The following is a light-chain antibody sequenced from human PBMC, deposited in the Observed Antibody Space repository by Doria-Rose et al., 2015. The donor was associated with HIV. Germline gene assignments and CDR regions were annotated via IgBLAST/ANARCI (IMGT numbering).Light chain of an antibody. Sequence: IVLTQSPGTLSLSPGERATLSCRASQSVSNNYLAWYQQKPGQAPRLLIYGASSRATGIPDRFSGSGSGADFTLTISRLEPEDFAVYYCQQYGSSPLTFGGGTKVEI. CDR3: QQYGSSPLT. CDR1: QSVSNNY. V-gene: IGKV3-20*01. CDR2: GAS. J-gene: IGKJ4*01.